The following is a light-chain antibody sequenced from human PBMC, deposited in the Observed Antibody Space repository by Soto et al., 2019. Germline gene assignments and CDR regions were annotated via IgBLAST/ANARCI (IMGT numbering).Light chain of an antibody. Sequence: LVFTHSPGTLSLSTGERATLSCRASQSVSSSYLAWYQQKPGQAPRLLIYGASSRATGIPDRFSGSGSGTDFTLTISRLEPEDSEVYYCQQYGSSPRTFGQGTKV. CDR2: GAS. CDR3: QQYGSSPRT. CDR1: QSVSSSY. J-gene: IGKJ1*01. V-gene: IGKV3-20*01.